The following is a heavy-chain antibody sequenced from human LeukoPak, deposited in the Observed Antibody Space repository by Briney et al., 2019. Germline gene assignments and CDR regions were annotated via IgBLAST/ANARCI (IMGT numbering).Heavy chain of an antibody. CDR2: IYHSGST. J-gene: IGHJ2*01. Sequence: PSETLSLTCTVSGYSISSGYYWGWIRQPPGKGLEWIGSIYHSGSTNYNPSLKSRVTISVDTSKNQFSLKLSSVTAADTAVYYCARGRYCSSTGCPGRYFDLWGRGTLVTVSS. D-gene: IGHD2-2*01. V-gene: IGHV4-38-2*02. CDR1: GYSISSGYY. CDR3: ARGRYCSSTGCPGRYFDL.